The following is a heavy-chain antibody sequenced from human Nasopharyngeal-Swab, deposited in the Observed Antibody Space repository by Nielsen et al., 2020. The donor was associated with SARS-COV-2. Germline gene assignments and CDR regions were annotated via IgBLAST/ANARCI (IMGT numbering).Heavy chain of an antibody. CDR2: ISSSSSYI. CDR3: ARDPGRWVRGVYY. D-gene: IGHD3-10*01. J-gene: IGHJ4*02. Sequence: GTSLKISCAASGFTFSSYSMNWVRQAPGKGLEWVSSISSSSSYIYYADSVKGRFTISRDNAKNSLYLQMNSLRAEDTAVYYCARDPGRWVRGVYYWGQGTLVTVS. CDR1: GFTFSSYS. V-gene: IGHV3-21*01.